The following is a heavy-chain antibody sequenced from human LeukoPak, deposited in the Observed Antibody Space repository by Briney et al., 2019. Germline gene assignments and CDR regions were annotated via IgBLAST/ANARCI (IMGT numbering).Heavy chain of an antibody. V-gene: IGHV1-18*01. J-gene: IGHJ4*02. CDR1: GYTFCTSG. CDR3: VKCSSTTVVTLEPVF. CDR2: ISVFIGNV. Sequence: APVKLCCKPSGYTFCTSGISWVRQAPRQRLGWLGWISVFIGNVKYGEKFPGRVTLTTDASTTTTYMELRRLRSDDTTVYFCVKCSSTTVVTLEPVFWGQGSLVIVSS. D-gene: IGHD2-21*02.